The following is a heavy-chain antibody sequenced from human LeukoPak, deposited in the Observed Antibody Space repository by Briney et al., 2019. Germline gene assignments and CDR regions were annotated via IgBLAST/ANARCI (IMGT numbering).Heavy chain of an antibody. D-gene: IGHD4-11*01. CDR1: GFTFSSYG. CDR3: AKRLLDNYADAFDI. J-gene: IGHJ3*02. V-gene: IGHV3-30*18. Sequence: PGRSLRLSCAASGFTFSSYGMHWVRQAPGKGLEWVAVISYDGSNKYYAGSVKGRFTISRDNSKNTLYLQMNSLRAEDTAVYYCAKRLLDNYADAFDIWGQGTMVTVSS. CDR2: ISYDGSNK.